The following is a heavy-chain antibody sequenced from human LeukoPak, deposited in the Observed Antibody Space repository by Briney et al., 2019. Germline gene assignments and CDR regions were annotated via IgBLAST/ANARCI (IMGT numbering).Heavy chain of an antibody. CDR3: AKLTSSGSSPWFDP. J-gene: IGHJ5*02. D-gene: IGHD6-6*01. CDR2: ISGSGGST. CDR1: GFTFSSYA. Sequence: PGASLRLSCAASGFTFSSYAMSWVRQAPGKGLEWVSAISGSGGSTYYADSVKGRFTISRDNSKNTLYLQMNSLRAEDTAVYYCAKLTSSGSSPWFDPWGQGTLVTVSS. V-gene: IGHV3-23*01.